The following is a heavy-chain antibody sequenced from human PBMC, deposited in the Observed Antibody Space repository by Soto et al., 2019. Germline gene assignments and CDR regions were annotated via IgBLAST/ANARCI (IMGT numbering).Heavy chain of an antibody. CDR1: GYTFTSDG. CDR2: ISAYNGNT. CDR3: ARVSIAAAAKGDWFDP. Sequence: GSVKECFKASGYTFTSDGISWVREAPGQGLEWMGWISAYNGNTNYAQKLQGRVTMTTDTSTSTAYMELRSLRSDDTAVYYCARVSIAAAAKGDWFDPWGQGTLVTVSS. V-gene: IGHV1-18*04. D-gene: IGHD6-13*01. J-gene: IGHJ5*02.